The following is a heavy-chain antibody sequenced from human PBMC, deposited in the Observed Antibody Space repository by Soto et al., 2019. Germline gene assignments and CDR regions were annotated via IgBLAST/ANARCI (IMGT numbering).Heavy chain of an antibody. CDR3: ARGSRGKWLRPQYYYYYMDV. V-gene: IGHV4-34*01. J-gene: IGHJ6*03. CDR2: INHSGST. CDR1: GGSFSGYY. D-gene: IGHD5-12*01. Sequence: SSETLSLTCAVYGGSFSGYYWSWIRQPPGKGLEWIGEINHSGSTNYNPSLKSRVTISVDTSKNQFSLKLSSVTAADTAVYYCARGSRGKWLRPQYYYYYMDVWGKGTTVTVSS.